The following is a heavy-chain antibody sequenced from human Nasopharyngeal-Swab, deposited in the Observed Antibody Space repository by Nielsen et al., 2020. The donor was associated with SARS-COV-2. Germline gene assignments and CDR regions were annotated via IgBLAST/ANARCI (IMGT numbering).Heavy chain of an antibody. CDR2: INHSGST. Sequence: SETLSLTCAVYGGAFSGFYWSWIRQSPGEGLEWIGEINHSGSTNYNPSLKSRVTISVDTSKNQFSLKLTSVTAADTAVYYCARGTFGYTYTRPENNWFDPWGQGILVTVSS. D-gene: IGHD5-18*01. CDR3: ARGTFGYTYTRPENNWFDP. V-gene: IGHV4-34*01. J-gene: IGHJ5*02. CDR1: GGAFSGFY.